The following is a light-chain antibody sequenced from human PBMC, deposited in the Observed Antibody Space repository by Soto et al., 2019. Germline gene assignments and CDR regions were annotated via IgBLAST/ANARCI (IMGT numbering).Light chain of an antibody. V-gene: IGKV1-33*01. CDR1: QDISNY. Sequence: DIQMTQSPSSLSASVGDRVTITCQASQDISNYLNWYQQKPGKAPKLLIYDASNLETGVPSRFIGSGSGTDFTFTISSLQPEDIAIYFCQQSYITPYTFGQGTQLEIK. CDR3: QQSYITPYT. CDR2: DAS. J-gene: IGKJ2*01.